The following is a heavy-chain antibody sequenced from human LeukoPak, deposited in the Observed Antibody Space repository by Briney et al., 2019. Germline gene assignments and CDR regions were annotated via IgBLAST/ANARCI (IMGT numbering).Heavy chain of an antibody. CDR1: GGSISSYY. CDR3: ARESLRYHGMDV. V-gene: IGHV4-59*12. Sequence: SETLSLTCTVSGGSISSYYWSWIRQPPGKGLEWIGYIYYSGSTNYNPSLKSRVTISVDTSKSQFSLKLSSVTAADTAVYYCARESLRYHGMDVWGQGTTVTVSS. CDR2: IYYSGST. D-gene: IGHD3-9*01. J-gene: IGHJ6*02.